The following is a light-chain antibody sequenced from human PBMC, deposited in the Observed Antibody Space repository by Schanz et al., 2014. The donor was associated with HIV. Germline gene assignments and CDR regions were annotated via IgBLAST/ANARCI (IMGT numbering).Light chain of an antibody. CDR3: CSYTTTSTYV. V-gene: IGLV2-14*03. Sequence: QSALTQPASVSGAPGQSITISCTGTSRDGRAYNYVSSYQHHPGKAPKLMIYDVSNRPSGISNRFSGSKSGNTASLTISGLQAEDEADYYCCSYTTTSTYVFGAGTKLTVL. J-gene: IGLJ1*01. CDR1: SRDGRAYNY. CDR2: DVS.